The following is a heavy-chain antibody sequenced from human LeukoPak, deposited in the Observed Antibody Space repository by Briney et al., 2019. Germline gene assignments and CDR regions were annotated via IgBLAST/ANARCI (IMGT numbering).Heavy chain of an antibody. CDR2: INPNSGDT. D-gene: IGHD3-16*01. Sequence: ASVKVSCKASGYTFTGYDMHWVRQAPGQGLEWMGWINPNSGDTKYAQKFQGRVTMTRDTSISTAYMELSRPRSDDKAVYYCATQRGSYLWGTDFDYWGQGTLVTVSS. J-gene: IGHJ4*02. CDR3: ATQRGSYLWGTDFDY. V-gene: IGHV1-2*02. CDR1: GYTFTGYD.